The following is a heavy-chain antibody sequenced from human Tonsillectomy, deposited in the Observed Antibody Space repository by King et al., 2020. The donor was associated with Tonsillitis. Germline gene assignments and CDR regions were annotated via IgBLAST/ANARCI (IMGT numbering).Heavy chain of an antibody. J-gene: IGHJ4*02. Sequence: VQLVESGGGLVQPGGSLRLSCAASGFTFSSYAMSWVRQAPGKGLEWVSAISGSGGSTYYADSVKGRFTISRDNSKNTLYLQMNSLRAEDTAVYYCAKGFSLNPQLTAQYYFDYWGQETLVTVSS. CDR1: GFTFSSYA. V-gene: IGHV3-23*04. CDR3: AKGFSLNPQLTAQYYFDY. D-gene: IGHD5-24*01. CDR2: ISGSGGST.